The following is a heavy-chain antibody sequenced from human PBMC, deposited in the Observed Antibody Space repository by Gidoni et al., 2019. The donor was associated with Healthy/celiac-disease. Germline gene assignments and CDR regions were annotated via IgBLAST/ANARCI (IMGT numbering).Heavy chain of an antibody. V-gene: IGHV4-39*01. CDR3: ARHLAEWDFDY. CDR2: IYYSGST. Sequence: QLQLQESGPGLVKPSETLSLTCTVSGGSISSSSYYWGWIRQPPGKGLEWIGSIYYSGSTYYNPSLKSRVTISVDTSKNQFSLKLSSVTAADTAVYYCARHLAEWDFDYWGQGTLVTVSS. J-gene: IGHJ4*02. D-gene: IGHD6-13*01. CDR1: GGSISSSSYY.